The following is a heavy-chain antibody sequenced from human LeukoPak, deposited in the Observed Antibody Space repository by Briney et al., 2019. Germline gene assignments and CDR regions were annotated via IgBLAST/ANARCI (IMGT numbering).Heavy chain of an antibody. D-gene: IGHD6-13*01. CDR2: ISYDGSNK. V-gene: IGHV3-30*18. Sequence: GGSLRLSCAASGFTFSSYGMHWVRQAPGKGLEWVAVISYDGSNKYYADSVKGRFTISRDNSKNTLYLQMNSLRAEDTAVYYCAKIGVWQQLVQGSLFDYWGQGTLVTVTS. J-gene: IGHJ4*02. CDR1: GFTFSSYG. CDR3: AKIGVWQQLVQGSLFDY.